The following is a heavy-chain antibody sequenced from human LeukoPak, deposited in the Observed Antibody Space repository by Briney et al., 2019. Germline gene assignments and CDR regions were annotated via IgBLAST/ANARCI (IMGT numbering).Heavy chain of an antibody. V-gene: IGHV3-7*01. J-gene: IGHJ4*02. D-gene: IGHD3-22*01. Sequence: GGSLRLSCAASGFTFSSYWMSWVRQAPGKGLEWVANIKQDGSGKYYVDSVKGRFTISRDNAKNSLYLQMNSLRAEDTAVYYCARENGFGYYYYFDYWGQGTLVTVSS. CDR1: GFTFSSYW. CDR2: IKQDGSGK. CDR3: ARENGFGYYYYFDY.